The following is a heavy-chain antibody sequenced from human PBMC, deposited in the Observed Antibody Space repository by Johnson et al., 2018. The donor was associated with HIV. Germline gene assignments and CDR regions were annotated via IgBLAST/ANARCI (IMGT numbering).Heavy chain of an antibody. CDR3: ARPRRGMATNRDAFDI. CDR2: MSSSGSTI. J-gene: IGHJ3*02. D-gene: IGHD5-24*01. V-gene: IGHV3-11*04. CDR1: GFSFSDYY. Sequence: QVHLVESGGGLVKPGGSLRLSCAASGFSFSDYYMSWIRQAPGKGLEWISYMSSSGSTIYHAESVKGRFTISMDNAKNSLYLQMNSLRVEDTAVYYCARPRRGMATNRDAFDIWGQGTMVTVSS.